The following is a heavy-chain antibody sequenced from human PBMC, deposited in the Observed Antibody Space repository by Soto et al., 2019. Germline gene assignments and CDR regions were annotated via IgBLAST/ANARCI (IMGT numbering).Heavy chain of an antibody. CDR1: GFTFSSYG. V-gene: IGHV3-30*18. Sequence: VQLVESGGRVVQPGRSLRLSCAASGFTFSSYGMHWVRQAPGKGLEWMTAISYDGGDKYYGDSVKGRFSISRDNSNNTLYLHMISLRAEDMARYYCAKIIGRYDFWTAHYMCGFELWGQGTRVTVS. CDR2: ISYDGGDK. D-gene: IGHD3-3*01. CDR3: AKIIGRYDFWTAHYMCGFEL. J-gene: IGHJ3*01.